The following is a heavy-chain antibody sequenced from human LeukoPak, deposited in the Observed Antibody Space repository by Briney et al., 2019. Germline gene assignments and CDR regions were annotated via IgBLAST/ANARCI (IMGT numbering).Heavy chain of an antibody. CDR2: ISSTSNNI. J-gene: IGHJ4*02. CDR1: GFTFNSYS. V-gene: IGHV3-48*01. Sequence: HPGGSLRLSCAASGFTFNSYSMNWVRQAPGKGREGVSYISSTSNNIYYADSVKGRFTISRDNAKNSLYLQMNSLRAEDTAVYYCARGAEGITIYERWGQGTLVTVSS. CDR3: ARGAEGITIYER. D-gene: IGHD3-3*01.